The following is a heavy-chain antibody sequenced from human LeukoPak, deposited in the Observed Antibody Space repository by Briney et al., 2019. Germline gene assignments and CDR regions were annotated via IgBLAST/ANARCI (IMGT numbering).Heavy chain of an antibody. D-gene: IGHD6-13*01. Sequence: GGSLRLSCAASGFTFSSYAMHWVRQAPGKGLGWVALISYDGSNKHHADSVKGRFTISRDNSENTLYLQMNSLRAEDTAVYYCARDRGIAAAGELYYWGQGTLVTVSS. V-gene: IGHV3-30-3*01. CDR1: GFTFSSYA. CDR3: ARDRGIAAAGELYY. J-gene: IGHJ4*02. CDR2: ISYDGSNK.